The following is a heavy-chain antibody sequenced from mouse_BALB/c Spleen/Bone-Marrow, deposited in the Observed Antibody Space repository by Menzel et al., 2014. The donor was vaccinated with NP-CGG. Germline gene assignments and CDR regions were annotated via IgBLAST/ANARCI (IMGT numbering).Heavy chain of an antibody. J-gene: IGHJ3*01. CDR2: IDPSDSYT. V-gene: IGHV1-69*02. CDR3: ARYGGYFPWFAY. D-gene: IGHD2-3*01. CDR1: GYTFTSYW. Sequence: QVQLQQSGAELVKPGASVKLSCKASGYTFTSYWMHWVKQRPGQGLEWIGEIDPSDSYTNYNQEFKGKATLTVDKSSSTAYMQLSSLTSEDSAVYYCARYGGYFPWFAYWGQGTLVTVSA.